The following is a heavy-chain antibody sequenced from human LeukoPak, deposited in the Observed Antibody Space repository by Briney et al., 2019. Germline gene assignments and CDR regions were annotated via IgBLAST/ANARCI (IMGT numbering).Heavy chain of an antibody. J-gene: IGHJ5*02. Sequence: PGGSLRLSCAASGFTFSSYAMHWVRQAPGKGLEWVAVISYGGSNKYYADSVKGRFTISRDNSKNTLYLQMNSLRAEDTALYYCAKGSGINHYHWIDPWGQGTLVTVSS. D-gene: IGHD1-14*01. CDR1: GFTFSSYA. V-gene: IGHV3-30-3*01. CDR3: AKGSGINHYHWIDP. CDR2: ISYGGSNK.